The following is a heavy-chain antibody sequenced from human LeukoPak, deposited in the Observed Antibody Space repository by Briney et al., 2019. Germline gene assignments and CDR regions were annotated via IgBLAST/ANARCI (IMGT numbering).Heavy chain of an antibody. CDR2: ITASGTAM. Sequence: GGSLRLSCAASGFTFSSYSMNWVRQAPGKGLEWVSHITASGTAMFYADSVKGRFTISRDNAKNSLYLQMNSLRAEDTAVYYCARDLRSYYGGSDAFDIWGQGTMVTVSS. CDR3: ARDLRSYYGGSDAFDI. V-gene: IGHV3-48*01. D-gene: IGHD1-26*01. CDR1: GFTFSSYS. J-gene: IGHJ3*02.